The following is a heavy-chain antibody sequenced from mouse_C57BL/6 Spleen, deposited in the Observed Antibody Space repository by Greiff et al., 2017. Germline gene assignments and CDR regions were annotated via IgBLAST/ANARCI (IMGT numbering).Heavy chain of an antibody. CDR3: AKKAYGSSAYYFGY. Sequence: VQLQQSGPELVKPGASVKISCKASGYSFTGSCMNWVKQSPEKGLEWIGEINPTTGGTNYNQKFKAKATLTVDKSSSTAYMQLKSLTSEDSAVYYCAKKAYGSSAYYFGYWGKGTTLTVA. V-gene: IGHV1-42*01. CDR1: GYSFTGSC. D-gene: IGHD1-1*01. CDR2: INPTTGGT. J-gene: IGHJ2*01.